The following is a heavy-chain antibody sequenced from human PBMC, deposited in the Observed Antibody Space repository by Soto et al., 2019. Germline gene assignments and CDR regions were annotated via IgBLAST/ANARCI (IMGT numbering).Heavy chain of an antibody. CDR1: GFTFSSYA. J-gene: IGHJ4*02. D-gene: IGHD5-12*01. V-gene: IGHV3-23*01. Sequence: TGGSLRLSCAASGFTFSSYAMSWVRQAPGKGLEWVSAVSGSGGSTYYADSVKGRFTISRDNSKNTLYLQMNSLRAEDTAVYYCAKSRGRGVAPPYYFDYWGQGTLVTVSS. CDR2: VSGSGGST. CDR3: AKSRGRGVAPPYYFDY.